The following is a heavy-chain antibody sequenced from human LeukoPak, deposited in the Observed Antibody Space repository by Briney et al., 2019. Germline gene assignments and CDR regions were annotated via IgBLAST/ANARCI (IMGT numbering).Heavy chain of an antibody. D-gene: IGHD1-26*01. V-gene: IGHV1-2*02. CDR1: GYTFTGYY. CDR3: ARDTRGASAFDI. Sequence: ASVKVSCKASGYTFTGYYMHWVRQAPGQGLEWMGWINPNSGGANYAQKFQGRVTMTRDTSISTAYMELSRLRSDDTAVYYCARDTRGASAFDIWGQGTMVTVSS. CDR2: INPNSGGA. J-gene: IGHJ3*02.